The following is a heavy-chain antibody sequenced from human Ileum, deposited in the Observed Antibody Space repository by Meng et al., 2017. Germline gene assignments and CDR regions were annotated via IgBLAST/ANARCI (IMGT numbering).Heavy chain of an antibody. V-gene: IGHV3-74*01. D-gene: IGHD1-26*01. CDR2: INQDGSRT. CDR3: VRGPTVGDATGAFEN. CDR1: VVTFCTYW. Sequence: GESLKISCGASVVTFCTYWMHWVRQGPGKGLGWVARINQDGSRTNYADSVKGRFTISRDNAKNTLYLQMNSLRAEDTTVYYCVRGPTVGDATGAFENWGQGTMVTVSS. J-gene: IGHJ3*02.